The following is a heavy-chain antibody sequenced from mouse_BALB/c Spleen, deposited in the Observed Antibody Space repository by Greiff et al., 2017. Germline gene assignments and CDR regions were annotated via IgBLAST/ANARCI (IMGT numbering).Heavy chain of an antibody. V-gene: IGHV2-2*02. J-gene: IGHJ4*01. CDR3: AISYGYYAMDY. D-gene: IGHD1-2*01. Sequence: VKLMESGPGLVQPSQSLSITCTVSGFSLTSYGVHWVRQSPGKGLEWLGVIWSGGSTDYNAAFISRLSISKDNSKSQVFFKMNSLQANDTAIYYCAISYGYYAMDYWGQGTSVTVSS. CDR1: GFSLTSYG. CDR2: IWSGGST.